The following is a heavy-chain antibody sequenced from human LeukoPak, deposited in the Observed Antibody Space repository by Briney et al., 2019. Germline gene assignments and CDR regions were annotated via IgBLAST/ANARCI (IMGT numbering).Heavy chain of an antibody. CDR2: ILSDGSYK. CDR1: GFSLSRNG. V-gene: IGHV3-30*02. J-gene: IGHJ6*03. Sequence: PGGSLRLSCATSGFSLSRNGMHWVRQAPGQGLEWVAFILSDGSYKYYADSVKGRFTISRDTSRNTLYLQMNSLRAEDTAVYYCARDGEYYYYYMDVWGKGTTVTVSS. CDR3: ARDGEYYYYYMDV. D-gene: IGHD7-27*01.